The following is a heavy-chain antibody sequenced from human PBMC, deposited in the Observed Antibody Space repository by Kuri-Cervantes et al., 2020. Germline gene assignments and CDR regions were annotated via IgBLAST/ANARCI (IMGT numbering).Heavy chain of an antibody. J-gene: IGHJ3*02. CDR3: ARDIDNWNDEGDAFDI. CDR2: ISSSSSTI. Sequence: GGSLRLSCAASGFSFSTSGMNWVRQAPGKGLEWVSYISSSSSTIYYADSVKGRFTISRDNAKNSLYLQMNSLRAEDTAVYYCARDIDNWNDEGDAFDIWGQGTMVTVSS. D-gene: IGHD1-1*01. V-gene: IGHV3-48*01. CDR1: GFSFSTSG.